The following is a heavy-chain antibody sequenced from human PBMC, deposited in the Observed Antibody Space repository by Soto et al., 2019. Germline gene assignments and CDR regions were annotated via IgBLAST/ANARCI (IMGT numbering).Heavy chain of an antibody. D-gene: IGHD3-22*01. Sequence: VGSLRLSCAASGFTFSNYAMSWVRQSPGKGLEWVSGVSSTGTSPYYAGSVQGRFTTSRDNSKNMFYLQMKSLRAEDTAIYYCAKARPSGGYYYVEAFDVWGQGTMVTVSS. V-gene: IGHV3-23*01. CDR3: AKARPSGGYYYVEAFDV. CDR2: VSSTGTSP. J-gene: IGHJ3*01. CDR1: GFTFSNYA.